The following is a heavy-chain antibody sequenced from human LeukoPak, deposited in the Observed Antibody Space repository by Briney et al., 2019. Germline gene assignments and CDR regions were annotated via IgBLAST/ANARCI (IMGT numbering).Heavy chain of an antibody. CDR2: ISYDGSNK. J-gene: IGHJ4*02. V-gene: IGHV3-30-3*01. CDR3: ARDVNYEAAGYFDY. CDR1: GFTFSSYA. D-gene: IGHD3-22*01. Sequence: SLRLSCAASGFTFSSYAMHWVRQAPGKGLEWVAVISYDGSNKYYADSVKGRFTISRDNSKNTLYLQMNSLRAEDTAVYYCARDVNYEAAGYFDYWGQGTLVTVSS.